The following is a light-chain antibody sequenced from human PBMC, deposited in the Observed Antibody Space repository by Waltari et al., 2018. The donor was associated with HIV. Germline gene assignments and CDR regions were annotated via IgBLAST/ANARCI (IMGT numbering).Light chain of an antibody. J-gene: IGKJ4*01. Sequence: DILLTQSPSTLSVSPGVRGTLSCRASQTVGLNLAWYQQRPGQHPKLLVYGASIRASGVSSRFSGSGSGTEFTLTITSVRSEDFAMYFCQQYDVWPLTFGGGTNVDLK. V-gene: IGKV3-15*01. CDR1: QTVGLN. CDR3: QQYDVWPLT. CDR2: GAS.